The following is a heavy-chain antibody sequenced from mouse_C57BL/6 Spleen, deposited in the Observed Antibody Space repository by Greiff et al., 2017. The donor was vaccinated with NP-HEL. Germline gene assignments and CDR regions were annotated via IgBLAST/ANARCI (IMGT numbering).Heavy chain of an antibody. D-gene: IGHD2-5*01. V-gene: IGHV5-4*01. Sequence: DVKLVESGGGLVKPGGSLKLSCAASGFTFSSYAMSWVRQTPEKRLEWVATISDGGSYTYYPDNVKGRFTISRDNAKNNLYLQMSHLKSEDTAMYYCARDSNDAMDYWGQGTSVTVSS. J-gene: IGHJ4*01. CDR2: ISDGGSYT. CDR1: GFTFSSYA. CDR3: ARDSNDAMDY.